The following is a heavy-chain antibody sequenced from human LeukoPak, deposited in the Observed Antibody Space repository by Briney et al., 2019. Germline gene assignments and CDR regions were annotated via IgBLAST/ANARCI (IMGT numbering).Heavy chain of an antibody. J-gene: IGHJ4*02. Sequence: SQTLSLTCTVSGGSISSGGYYWSWIRQPPGKGLEWIGYIYYSGSTNYNPSLKSRVTISVDTSKNQFSLKLSSVTAADTAVYYCASHDYGDPPDDYWGQGTLVTVSS. CDR3: ASHDYGDPPDDY. D-gene: IGHD4-17*01. CDR2: IYYSGST. CDR1: GGSISSGGYY. V-gene: IGHV4-61*08.